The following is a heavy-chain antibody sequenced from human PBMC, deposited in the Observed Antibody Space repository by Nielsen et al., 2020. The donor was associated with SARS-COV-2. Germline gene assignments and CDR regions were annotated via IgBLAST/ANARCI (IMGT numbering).Heavy chain of an antibody. D-gene: IGHD4-23*01. CDR2: SYYTGSS. Sequence: SETLSLTCTVAGGPISGSTVYWGWIRQPPGKGLEWVGSSYYTGSSYQNPSLNSRVTISVDTSKNQFSLRLSFVTAADSAVYYCARHSTVGFDFWGQGTLVTVSS. J-gene: IGHJ4*02. V-gene: IGHV4-39*01. CDR1: GGPISGSTVY. CDR3: ARHSTVGFDF.